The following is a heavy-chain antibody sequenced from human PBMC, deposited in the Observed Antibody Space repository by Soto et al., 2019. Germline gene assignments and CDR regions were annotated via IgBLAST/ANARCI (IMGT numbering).Heavy chain of an antibody. J-gene: IGHJ6*02. CDR1: GFTFSSYW. D-gene: IGHD6-13*01. V-gene: IGHV3-7*01. CDR2: IKQDGSEK. Sequence: PGGSLRLSCAASGFTFSSYWMSWVRQAPGKGLEWVANIKQDGSEKYYVDSVKGRFTISRDNAKNSLYLQMNSLRAEDTAVYYCASGPGIAAAGRGNYYGMDVWGQGTTVTVSS. CDR3: ASGPGIAAAGRGNYYGMDV.